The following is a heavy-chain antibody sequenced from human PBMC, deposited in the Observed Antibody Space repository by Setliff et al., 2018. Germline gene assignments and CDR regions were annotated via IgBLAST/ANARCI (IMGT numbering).Heavy chain of an antibody. D-gene: IGHD3-10*01. CDR2: IYTSWST. Sequence: SETLSLTCTVSGGSINSRTYYWSWIRQSAGKGLEWIGHIYTSWSTVYNPPLKSRVTMSVDTSKNQFSLKLTSVTAADTAVYYCARDRTYYGSGTYTRWFDYWGQGTLVTVSS. CDR1: GGSINSRTYY. CDR3: ARDRTYYGSGTYTRWFDY. J-gene: IGHJ4*02. V-gene: IGHV4-61*09.